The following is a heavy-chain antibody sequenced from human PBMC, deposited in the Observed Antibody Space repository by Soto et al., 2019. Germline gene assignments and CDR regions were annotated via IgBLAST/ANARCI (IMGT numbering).Heavy chain of an antibody. CDR3: ARGIATGQPDP. J-gene: IGHJ5*02. CDR1: GYTFTRYT. Sequence: RASVKVSCKASGYTFTRYTMNWVRQAPGQRLEWMGWINPDNGNTKSSQKFQDRVIITRDTSASTAYMDLSSLRSEDTAVYYCARGIATGQPDPWGQGTLVTVSS. CDR2: INPDNGNT. V-gene: IGHV1-3*01. D-gene: IGHD2-15*01.